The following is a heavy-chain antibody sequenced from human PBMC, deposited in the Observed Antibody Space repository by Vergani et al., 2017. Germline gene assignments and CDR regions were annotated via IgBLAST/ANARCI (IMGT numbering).Heavy chain of an antibody. D-gene: IGHD2-2*01. V-gene: IGHV3-30*02. CDR2: IRYDGSNK. CDR3: AKGCSSTSCYYYYYYGMDV. J-gene: IGHJ6*02. CDR1: GFTFSSYG. Sequence: QVQLVESGGGVVQPGGSLRLSCAASGFTFSSYGMHWVRQAPGKGLEWVAFIRYDGSNKYYADSVKGRFTISRDNAKNSLYLQMNSLRAEDTALYYCAKGCSSTSCYYYYYYGMDVWGQGTTVTVSS.